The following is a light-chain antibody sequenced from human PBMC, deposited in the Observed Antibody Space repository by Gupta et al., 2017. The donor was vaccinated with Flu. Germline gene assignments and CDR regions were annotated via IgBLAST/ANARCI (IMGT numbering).Light chain of an antibody. CDR1: QSITTD. Sequence: DIQMTQSPASLSASVGDRVTITCRASQSITTDLNWYQQKQGKAPNLLIYSTSTLHSGVPSRFSGSGSGTXFTLTIXGLQPEDFAAYSCQQTDSIPYTFGXGTQLEI. CDR2: STS. V-gene: IGKV1-39*01. J-gene: IGKJ2*01. CDR3: QQTDSIPYT.